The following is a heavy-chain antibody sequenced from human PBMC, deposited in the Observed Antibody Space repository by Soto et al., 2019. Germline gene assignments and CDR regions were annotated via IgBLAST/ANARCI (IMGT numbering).Heavy chain of an antibody. D-gene: IGHD3-3*01. CDR2: INAGNGNT. CDR1: GHTFTSYA. J-gene: IGHJ6*02. Sequence: QVQLVQSGAEVKKPGASVKVSCKASGHTFTSYAMHWVRQAPGQRLEWMGWINAGNGNTKYSQKFQGRVTITRDTSASTAYMELSSLRSEDTAVYYCARSGGAGSYYDFWTYYYYGMDVWGQGTTVTVSS. V-gene: IGHV1-3*01. CDR3: ARSGGAGSYYDFWTYYYYGMDV.